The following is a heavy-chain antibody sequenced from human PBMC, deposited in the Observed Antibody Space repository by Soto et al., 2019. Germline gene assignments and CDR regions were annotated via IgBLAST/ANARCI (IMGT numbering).Heavy chain of an antibody. CDR1: GFIFSTYG. J-gene: IGHJ4*02. V-gene: IGHV3-30*03. CDR3: ARSIGGSSYYPPDY. D-gene: IGHD2-15*01. CDR2: MANDGSYQ. Sequence: GGSLRLACATSGFIFSTYGMQWVRQSPGEGLEWVAVMANDGSYQYYADSVKGRFTISRDNSKNTLYLQMDSLGREDTAVYYCARSIGGSSYYPPDYWGQGTLVTVSS.